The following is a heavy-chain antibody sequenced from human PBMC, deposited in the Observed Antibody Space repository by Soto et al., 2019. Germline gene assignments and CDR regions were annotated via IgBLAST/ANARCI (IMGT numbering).Heavy chain of an antibody. V-gene: IGHV4-30-4*01. D-gene: IGHD3-3*01. J-gene: IGHJ5*02. CDR3: VRGVTFFGLVSRFWCDP. Sequence: QVLLQESGPGLVKSSQTLSLTCTVSGVSISSGDYSWSWVRQSPGKALEWIGHIYNSGISYYNPSLKSRVAICIDASWHEFSLRLNTLTAVDMAVDFCVRGVTFFGLVSRFWCDPCGQGTAVTVSS. CDR2: IYNSGIS. CDR1: GVSISSGDYS.